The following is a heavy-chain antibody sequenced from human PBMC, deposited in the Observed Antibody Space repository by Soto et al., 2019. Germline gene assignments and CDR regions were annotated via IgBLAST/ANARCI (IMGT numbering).Heavy chain of an antibody. Sequence: QVQLVESGGGVVQPGRSLRLSCAASGFTFSSYGMHWVRQAPGKGLEWVAVISYDGSNKYYADSVKGRFTISRDNSKNTLYLQMNSLRAEDTAVYYCAKDSGGYYDSSGPLGWGQGTLVTVSS. CDR2: ISYDGSNK. V-gene: IGHV3-30*18. CDR1: GFTFSSYG. J-gene: IGHJ4*02. CDR3: AKDSGGYYDSSGPLG. D-gene: IGHD3-22*01.